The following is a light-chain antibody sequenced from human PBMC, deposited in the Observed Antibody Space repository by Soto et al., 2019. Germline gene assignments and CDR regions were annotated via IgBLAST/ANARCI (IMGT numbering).Light chain of an antibody. V-gene: IGLV1-40*01. CDR2: GNS. CDR1: SSNIGAGYD. Sequence: QSVLTQPPSVSGAPGQRVTISCTGSSSNIGAGYDVHWYQQLPGTAPKLLIYGNSNRPSGVPDRFSGSKSGTSASLAITGLQAEEDADYYCQSYDSSLSGWVFGGGTQLTVL. CDR3: QSYDSSLSGWV. J-gene: IGLJ3*02.